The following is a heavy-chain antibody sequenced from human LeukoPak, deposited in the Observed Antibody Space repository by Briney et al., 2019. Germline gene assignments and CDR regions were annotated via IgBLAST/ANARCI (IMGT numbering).Heavy chain of an antibody. Sequence: GQSLKISCKGSGYSFTSYWIGWVRQMPGKGLEWMGIIYPGDSDTRYSPSFQGQVTISADKSISTAYLQWSSLKASDSAMYYCATNTMFRGIHAFDIWGQGTMVTVSS. CDR3: ATNTMFRGIHAFDI. CDR1: GYSFTSYW. J-gene: IGHJ3*02. CDR2: IYPGDSDT. V-gene: IGHV5-51*01. D-gene: IGHD3-10*01.